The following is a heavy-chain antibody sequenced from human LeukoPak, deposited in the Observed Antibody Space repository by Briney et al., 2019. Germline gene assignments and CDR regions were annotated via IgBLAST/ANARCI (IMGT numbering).Heavy chain of an antibody. D-gene: IGHD3-3*01. V-gene: IGHV3-11*01. CDR2: ISSSGSTI. J-gene: IGHJ4*02. CDR3: ARSWHTSAWRGLVY. CDR1: GFTFSDYY. Sequence: GGSLRLSCAASGFTFSDYYMSWIRQAPGKGLEWVSYISSSGSTIFYADSVKGRFTISRDNAENSLYLQMNSLRAEDTAVYYCARSWHTSAWRGLVYWGQGTLVTVSS.